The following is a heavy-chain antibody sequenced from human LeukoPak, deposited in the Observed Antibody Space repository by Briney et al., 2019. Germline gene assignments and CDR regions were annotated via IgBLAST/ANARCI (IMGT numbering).Heavy chain of an antibody. Sequence: SXXLSLTCTVSGGSISSYYWSWIRQPPGKGLEWIGYIYYSGSTNYNPSLKSRVTISVDTSKNQFSLKLSSVTAADTAVYYCARVGVNYYDSSGYQINYFDYWGQGTLVTVSS. CDR1: GGSISSYY. V-gene: IGHV4-59*01. J-gene: IGHJ4*02. CDR3: ARVGVNYYDSSGYQINYFDY. CDR2: IYYSGST. D-gene: IGHD3-22*01.